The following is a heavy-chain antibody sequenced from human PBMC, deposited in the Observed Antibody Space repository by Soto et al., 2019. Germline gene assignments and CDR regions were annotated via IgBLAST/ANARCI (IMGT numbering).Heavy chain of an antibody. Sequence: PGGSLRLSCAASGFTFSSYGMHWVRQAPGKGLEWVAVIWYDGSNKYYADSVKGRFTISRDNSKNTLYLQMNSLRAEDTAVYYCARALRVGGSYYEGGDYWGQGTLVTVSS. CDR1: GFTFSSYG. CDR2: IWYDGSNK. D-gene: IGHD1-26*01. CDR3: ARALRVGGSYYEGGDY. J-gene: IGHJ4*02. V-gene: IGHV3-33*01.